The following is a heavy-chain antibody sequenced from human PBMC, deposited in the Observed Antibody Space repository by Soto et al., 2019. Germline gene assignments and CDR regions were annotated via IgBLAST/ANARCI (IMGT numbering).Heavy chain of an antibody. D-gene: IGHD2-15*01. Sequence: QVQLVQSGAEVKKPGSSVKVSCKASGGTFNNFAINWVRLAPGQGLEWMGGLIPIFDSPNYAQKCKDRVTITADKCTTTANIEVSRLTSDDTAIYYCARGTYCRGIGCYGVYYSYYDMDVWGQGTTVSVSS. V-gene: IGHV1-69*06. CDR3: ARGTYCRGIGCYGVYYSYYDMDV. CDR2: LIPIFDSP. CDR1: GGTFNNFA. J-gene: IGHJ6*02.